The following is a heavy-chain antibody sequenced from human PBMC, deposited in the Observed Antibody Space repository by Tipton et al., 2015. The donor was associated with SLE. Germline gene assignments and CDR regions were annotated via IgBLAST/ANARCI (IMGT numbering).Heavy chain of an antibody. CDR2: INHSGST. Sequence: LRLSCAVFGGSFSGNYWIWIRQTPGKGLEWIGEINHSGSTNYNPSLKSRVTISVDTSKNQFSLKLSSVTAADTAVYYCANWGPIVYYYYYMDVWGKGTTVTVSS. V-gene: IGHV4-34*01. D-gene: IGHD3-16*01. J-gene: IGHJ6*03. CDR3: ANWGPIVYYYYYMDV. CDR1: GGSFSGNY.